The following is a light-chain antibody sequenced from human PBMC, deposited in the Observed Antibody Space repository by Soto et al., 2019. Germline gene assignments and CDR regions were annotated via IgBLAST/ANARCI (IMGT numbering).Light chain of an antibody. V-gene: IGKV3-20*01. J-gene: IGKJ1*01. CDR2: AAS. Sequence: EIMLTQSPASLSLPPGERATIFCKTSQTICRYLVWYQQKPGQAPRLLIYAASNRRTGVPDRFSGSGSGTDFTLTSSRLEAEDFAVYYCQQYGSSGTFGQGTKVDIK. CDR3: QQYGSSGT. CDR1: QTICRY.